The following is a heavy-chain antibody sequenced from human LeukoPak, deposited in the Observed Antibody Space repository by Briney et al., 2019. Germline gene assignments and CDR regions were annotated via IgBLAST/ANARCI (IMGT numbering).Heavy chain of an antibody. CDR1: GFTFSSYS. V-gene: IGHV3-15*07. Sequence: GGSLRLSCAASGFTFSSYSMNWVRQAPGKGLEWVGRIRSNSDGGTTDYAAPVKGRFTISRDDSKNTLYLQMNSLKTEDTAVYYCTTAGYCSGGSCYRPNYGMDVWGQGTTVTVSS. CDR2: IRSNSDGGTT. J-gene: IGHJ6*02. CDR3: TTAGYCSGGSCYRPNYGMDV. D-gene: IGHD2-15*01.